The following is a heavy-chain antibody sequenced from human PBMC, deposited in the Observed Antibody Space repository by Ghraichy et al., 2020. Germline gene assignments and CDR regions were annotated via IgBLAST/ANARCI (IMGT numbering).Heavy chain of an antibody. V-gene: IGHV4-34*01. CDR3: ARGRPNSSGWYLRTVHPQTY. J-gene: IGHJ4*02. CDR1: GGSFSGYY. D-gene: IGHD6-19*01. CDR2: INHSGST. Sequence: SETLSLTCAVYGGSFSGYYWSWIRQPPGKGLEWIGEINHSGSTNYNPSLKSRVTISVDTSKNQFSLKLSSVTAADTAVYYCARGRPNSSGWYLRTVHPQTYWGQGTPVTVSP.